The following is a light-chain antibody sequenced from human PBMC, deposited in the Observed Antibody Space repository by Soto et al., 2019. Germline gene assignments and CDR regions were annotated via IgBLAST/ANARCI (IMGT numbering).Light chain of an antibody. CDR1: QSTSSN. J-gene: IGKJ4*01. CDR2: RTS. V-gene: IGKV3-15*01. Sequence: EIVMTQSPATLSVSPGERATLSCRASQSTSSNLAWYQQKPGRAPRLLMFRTSSRATGFPARFSGSGSGTEFNLTISSLQSEDFGVYYCQQYNNWPRATFGGGTKVDIK. CDR3: QQYNNWPRAT.